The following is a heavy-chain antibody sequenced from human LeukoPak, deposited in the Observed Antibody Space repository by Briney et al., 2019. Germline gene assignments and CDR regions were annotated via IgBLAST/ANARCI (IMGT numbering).Heavy chain of an antibody. CDR1: GFTFSGYA. D-gene: IGHD3-10*01. J-gene: IGHJ4*02. Sequence: PGGSLRLSCAASGFTFSGYATTWVRQAPGKGLEWVSTVSAGGGSTYYADSVKGRFTISRDNPKNTLHLQMNSLRAEDTAVYYCAKRLYGSGGYYQFDYWGQGTLVTVSS. CDR2: VSAGGGST. V-gene: IGHV3-23*01. CDR3: AKRLYGSGGYYQFDY.